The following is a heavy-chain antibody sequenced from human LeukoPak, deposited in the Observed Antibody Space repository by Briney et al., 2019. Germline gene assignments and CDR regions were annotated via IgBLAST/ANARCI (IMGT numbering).Heavy chain of an antibody. CDR1: GGSISSSSYY. CDR3: ARGITMIVVVIKSDAFDI. V-gene: IGHV4-39*07. J-gene: IGHJ3*02. CDR2: IYYSGST. D-gene: IGHD3-22*01. Sequence: SETLSLTCTVSGGSISSSSYYWGWIRQPPGKGLEWIGSIYYSGSTYYNPSLKIRVTISVDTSKNQFSLKLSSVTAADTAVYYCARGITMIVVVIKSDAFDIWGQGTMVTVSS.